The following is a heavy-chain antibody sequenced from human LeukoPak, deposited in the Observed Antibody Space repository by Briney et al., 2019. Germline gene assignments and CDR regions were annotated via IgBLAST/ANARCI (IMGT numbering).Heavy chain of an antibody. J-gene: IGHJ6*04. V-gene: IGHV1-18*04. CDR3: ARDKPAVTTSYYYGMDV. D-gene: IGHD4-17*01. CDR1: GYTFTSYG. Sequence: GASVKVSCKASGYTFTSYGISWVRQAPGQGLEWMGWISAYNGNTNYAQKLQGRVTMTTDTSTSTAYMELRSLRSDDTAVYYRARDKPAVTTSYYYGMDVWGKGTTVTVSS. CDR2: ISAYNGNT.